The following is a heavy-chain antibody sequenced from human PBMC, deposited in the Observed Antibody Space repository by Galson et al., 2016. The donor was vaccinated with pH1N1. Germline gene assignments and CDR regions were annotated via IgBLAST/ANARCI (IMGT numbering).Heavy chain of an antibody. J-gene: IGHJ4*02. V-gene: IGHV3-30*04. CDR1: GFTFTSYA. Sequence: SLRLSCAASGFTFTSYAMHWVRQAPGKGLEWVAVILYDGTNEYYADSVKGRLTISRDKTQSTVYLQMKSLRTEDTAVYYCARDSEYSGHEGFHWAQGTLVIVSS. D-gene: IGHD5-12*01. CDR2: ILYDGTNE. CDR3: ARDSEYSGHEGFH.